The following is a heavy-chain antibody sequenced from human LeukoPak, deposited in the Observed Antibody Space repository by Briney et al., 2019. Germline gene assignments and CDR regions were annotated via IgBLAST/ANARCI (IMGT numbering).Heavy chain of an antibody. CDR2: ISSSSTYI. CDR1: GFTFSSYS. J-gene: IGHJ4*02. CDR3: AKDRWYCSGGSCAYFDS. V-gene: IGHV3-21*01. D-gene: IGHD2-15*01. Sequence: PGGSLRLSCAASGFTFSSYSMNWVRQAPGKGLEWVSSISSSSTYIYDADSVKGRFTISRDNAENSLYLQMNSLRAEDTAVCYCAKDRWYCSGGSCAYFDSWGQGTLVTVSS.